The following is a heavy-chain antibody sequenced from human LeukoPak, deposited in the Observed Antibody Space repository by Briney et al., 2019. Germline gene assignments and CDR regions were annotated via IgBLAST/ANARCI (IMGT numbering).Heavy chain of an antibody. CDR1: GFIFTDYW. CDR2: IKEDGSEK. CDR3: ARTKDGDPRTGPFDY. V-gene: IGHV3-7*03. D-gene: IGHD4-17*01. J-gene: IGHJ4*02. Sequence: GGSLRLSCAASGFIFTDYWMYWVRQAPGKGLAWVANIKEDGSEKNYVDSVKGRFTISRDNAKNSLYLQMNSLRAEDTAVYYCARTKDGDPRTGPFDYWGQGTLVTVSS.